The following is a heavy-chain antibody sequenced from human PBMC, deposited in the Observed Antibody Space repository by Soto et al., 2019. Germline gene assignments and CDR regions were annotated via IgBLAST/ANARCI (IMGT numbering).Heavy chain of an antibody. CDR2: IKSKTDGGTT. CDR1: GFSFYNYP. Sequence: GGSLRLSCAASGFSFYNYPMSSVRQDPGKGLEWVAGIKSKTDGGTTDYAAPVKGRFTISRDDSKNMLYLQMDSLKTADTAVYYCATDRLLVAAASDYWGQGTLVTVSS. D-gene: IGHD2-2*01. J-gene: IGHJ4*02. V-gene: IGHV3-15*01. CDR3: ATDRLLVAAASDY.